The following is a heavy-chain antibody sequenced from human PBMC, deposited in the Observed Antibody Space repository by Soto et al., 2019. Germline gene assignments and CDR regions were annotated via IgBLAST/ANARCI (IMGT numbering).Heavy chain of an antibody. Sequence: SETLSLTSAVYGGSFSGYYWSWIRQPPGKGLEWIGEINHSGSTNYNLSLKSRVTISVDTSKNQFSLKLSSVTAADTAVYYCARGTPSTVTTWCYYYCYYMDVWGKGTTVTVSS. J-gene: IGHJ6*03. D-gene: IGHD4-4*01. CDR2: INHSGST. CDR1: GGSFSGYY. CDR3: ARGTPSTVTTWCYYYCYYMDV. V-gene: IGHV4-34*01.